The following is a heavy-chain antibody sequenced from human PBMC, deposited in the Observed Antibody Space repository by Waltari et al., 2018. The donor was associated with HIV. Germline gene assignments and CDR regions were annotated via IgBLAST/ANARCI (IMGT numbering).Heavy chain of an antibody. CDR3: ANALGLRAPLDY. CDR1: GYTFTDSY. V-gene: IGHV1-2*02. CDR2: INPDTGGT. J-gene: IGHJ4*02. Sequence: QAQLVQSGAEVKKPGASVRVSCKTSGYTFTDSYIHWVRQAPGQGLEWLGWINPDTGGTKYPQAFQGRVTLTRDTSISTAYMELTSLKSDDTAVYFCANALGLRAPLDYWGQGTLVTVSS. D-gene: IGHD2-2*01.